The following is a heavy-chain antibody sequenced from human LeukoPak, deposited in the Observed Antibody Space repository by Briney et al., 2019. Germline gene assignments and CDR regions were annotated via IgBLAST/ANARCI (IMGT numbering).Heavy chain of an antibody. V-gene: IGHV3-9*01. J-gene: IGHJ3*02. CDR3: ARDRSSSGWPSGAFDI. CDR1: GFTFDDYA. D-gene: IGHD6-19*01. Sequence: PGRSLRLSCAASGFTFDDYAMHWVRQAPGKGLEWVSGISWNSGSIGYADSVKGRFTISRDNAKNSLYLQMNSLRAEDTAVYYCARDRSSSGWPSGAFDIWGQGTMVTVSS. CDR2: ISWNSGSI.